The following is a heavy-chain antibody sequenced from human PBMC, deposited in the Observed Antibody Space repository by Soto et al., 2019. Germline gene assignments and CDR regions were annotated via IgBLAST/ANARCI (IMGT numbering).Heavy chain of an antibody. V-gene: IGHV1-2*04. CDR1: GYTFTGYF. CDR2: INPNTGGT. D-gene: IGHD3-3*01. CDR3: ARGGSVTIFGVVIRNVNDLDP. Sequence: QVQLVQSGAEVKKPGASVKVSCEASGYTFTGYFIHWVRQAPGQGLEWMGWINPNTGGTNYAQKFQGWVTMTRDTSTSTAYMELRRLKSDDTAVYYCARGGSVTIFGVVIRNVNDLDPWGQGTLVTVSS. J-gene: IGHJ5*02.